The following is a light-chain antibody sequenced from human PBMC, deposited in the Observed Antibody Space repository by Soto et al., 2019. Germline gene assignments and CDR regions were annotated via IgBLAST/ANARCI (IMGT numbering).Light chain of an antibody. V-gene: IGKV1-39*01. CDR1: QSISNH. J-gene: IGKJ5*01. Sequence: DIQMTQSPSSLSASVEDRVIITCRASQSISNHLNWYQQKPGKAPKLLIYKASTLKSGVPSRFSGSGSGTEFTLTINSLQPEDFATYYCQQANSFPITFGQGTRLEIK. CDR2: KAS. CDR3: QQANSFPIT.